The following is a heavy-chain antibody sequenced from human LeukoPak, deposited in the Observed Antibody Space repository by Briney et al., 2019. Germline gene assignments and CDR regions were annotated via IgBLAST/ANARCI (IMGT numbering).Heavy chain of an antibody. CDR2: IYSTGST. Sequence: SQTLSLTCSVSGDSISSGNYYWTWIRQPAGKGLEWIGRIYSTGSTNYNPSLKSRVTISVDTSENQFSLRLSSVTAADTAVYYCARVTTGGYYNCWGQGTLVTVS. D-gene: IGHD3-22*01. CDR3: ARVTTGGYYNC. J-gene: IGHJ4*02. CDR1: GDSISSGNYY. V-gene: IGHV4-61*02.